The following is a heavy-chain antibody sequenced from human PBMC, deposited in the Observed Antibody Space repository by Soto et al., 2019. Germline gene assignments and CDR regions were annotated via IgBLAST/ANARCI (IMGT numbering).Heavy chain of an antibody. D-gene: IGHD6-6*01. CDR2: IYYSGST. CDR3: ARDRLAARRGYYYGMDV. Sequence: PSETLSLTCTVSGGSVSSGSYYWSWIRQPPGKGLEWIGYIYYSGSTNYNPSLKSRVTIPVDTSKNQFSLTLSSVTAADTAVYYCARDRLAARRGYYYGMDVWGQGTTVTVSS. CDR1: GGSVSSGSYY. V-gene: IGHV4-61*01. J-gene: IGHJ6*02.